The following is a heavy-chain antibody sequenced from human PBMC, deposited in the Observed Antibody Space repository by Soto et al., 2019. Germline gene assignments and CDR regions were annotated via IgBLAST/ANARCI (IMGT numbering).Heavy chain of an antibody. V-gene: IGHV5-51*03. CDR1: GYSFTSYW. Sequence: EVQLVQSGAEVKKPGESLKISCKGSGYSFTSYWIGWVRQMPGKGLEWMGIIYPGDSDTRYSPSFQGQVTISADKSISPAYLQWSSLKASDTAMYYCARHYYYGSGDPNWFDPWGQGTLVTVSS. CDR2: IYPGDSDT. D-gene: IGHD3-10*01. J-gene: IGHJ5*02. CDR3: ARHYYYGSGDPNWFDP.